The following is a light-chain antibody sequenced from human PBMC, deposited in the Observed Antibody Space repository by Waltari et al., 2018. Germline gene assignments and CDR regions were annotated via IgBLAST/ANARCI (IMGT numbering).Light chain of an antibody. V-gene: IGKV4-1*01. CDR1: QTLLYSSNNKNY. J-gene: IGKJ5*01. Sequence: DIVMTQSPDSLAVSLGERATINCKSSQTLLYSSNNKNYLAWYQQKPGQPPKLLIYWASARESGVPDRFSGSGSGTDFTLTISSLQAEDVAVYYCQQYYSTPPTFGQGTRLEMK. CDR2: WAS. CDR3: QQYYSTPPT.